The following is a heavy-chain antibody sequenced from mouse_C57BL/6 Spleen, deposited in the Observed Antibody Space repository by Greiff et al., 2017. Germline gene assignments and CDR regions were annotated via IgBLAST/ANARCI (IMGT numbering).Heavy chain of an antibody. V-gene: IGHV1-15*01. CDR2: IDPETGGT. CDR1: DYE. D-gene: IGHD1-1*01. Sequence: DYEMHWVKQTPVHGLEWIGAIDPETGGTAYNQKFKGQAILTADKSSSTAYMELRSLTSEDSAVYYCTRLYGSSSWFAYWGQGTLVTVSA. J-gene: IGHJ3*01. CDR3: TRLYGSSSWFAY.